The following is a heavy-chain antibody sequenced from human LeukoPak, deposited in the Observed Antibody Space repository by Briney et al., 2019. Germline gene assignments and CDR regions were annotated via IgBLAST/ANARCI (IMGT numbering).Heavy chain of an antibody. D-gene: IGHD3-22*01. Sequence: ASVKVSCKASGYSFTTYGISWVRQAPGQGLEWVGWISAYEGNTNYAQKLQGRVNMTTDTSTSTAYMEVRSLRSDDTAVYYCARVGDYYDSGGYFDYWGQGTLVTVSS. CDR1: GYSFTTYG. CDR2: ISAYEGNT. V-gene: IGHV1-18*01. CDR3: ARVGDYYDSGGYFDY. J-gene: IGHJ4*02.